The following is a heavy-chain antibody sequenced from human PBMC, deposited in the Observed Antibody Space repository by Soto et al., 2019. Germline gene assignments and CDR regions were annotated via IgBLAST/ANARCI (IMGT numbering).Heavy chain of an antibody. V-gene: IGHV4-31*03. D-gene: IGHD2-2*01. CDR1: GGSISSGGYY. J-gene: IGHJ4*02. Sequence: PSETLSLTCTVCGGSISSGGYYWSWIRQHPGKGLEWIGYIYYSGSTYYNPSLKSRVTISVDTSKNQFSLKLSSVTAADTAVYYCARGSNPWAAPLDYWGQGTLVTVSS. CDR3: ARGSNPWAAPLDY. CDR2: IYYSGST.